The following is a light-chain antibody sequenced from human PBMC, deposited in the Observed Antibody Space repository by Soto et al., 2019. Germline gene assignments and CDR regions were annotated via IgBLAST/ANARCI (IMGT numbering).Light chain of an antibody. J-gene: IGKJ2*01. Sequence: DIQMTQSPSSLSASVGDRVTITCRASQGISNSVAWYQQKPGKVPKLLIYTASTLQSGVPSRFSGSGSGTDFTLTISSLQPEDVATYYCQKYNSARMYTFGQGTKLEIK. V-gene: IGKV1-27*01. CDR2: TAS. CDR3: QKYNSARMYT. CDR1: QGISNS.